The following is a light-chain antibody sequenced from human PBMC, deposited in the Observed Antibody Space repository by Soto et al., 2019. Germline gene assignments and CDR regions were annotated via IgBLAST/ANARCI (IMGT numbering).Light chain of an antibody. CDR2: DAS. CDR1: QSVSSY. CDR3: QQRSNLPPIT. Sequence: EIVLTQSPATLSLSPGERATLSCRASQSVSSYLAWYQQKPGQAPRLLIYDASNRATGIPARFSGSGSGTDFTLTISSLEPEDFAVYSCQQRSNLPPITFGQGTRLEI. J-gene: IGKJ5*01. V-gene: IGKV3-11*01.